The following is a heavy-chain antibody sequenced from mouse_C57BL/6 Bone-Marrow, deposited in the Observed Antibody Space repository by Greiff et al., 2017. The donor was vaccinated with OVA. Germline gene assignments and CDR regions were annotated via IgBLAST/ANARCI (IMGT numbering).Heavy chain of an antibody. CDR2: IDPNSGGT. Sequence: QVQLHQPGAELVKPGASVKLSCKASGYTFTSYWMHWVKQRPGRGLEWIGRIDPNSGGTKYNEKFKSKATLTVDKPSSTAYMQLSSLTSEDSAVYYCARRTPYYSNFYFDYWGQGTTLTVSS. J-gene: IGHJ2*01. D-gene: IGHD2-5*01. V-gene: IGHV1-72*01. CDR3: ARRTPYYSNFYFDY. CDR1: GYTFTSYW.